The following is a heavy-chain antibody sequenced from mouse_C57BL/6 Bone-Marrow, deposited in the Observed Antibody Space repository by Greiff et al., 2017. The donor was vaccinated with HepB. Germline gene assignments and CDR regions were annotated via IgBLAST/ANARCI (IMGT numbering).Heavy chain of an antibody. CDR1: GYTFTDYY. J-gene: IGHJ4*01. V-gene: IGHV1-26*01. D-gene: IGHD2-5*01. Sequence: EVQLQQSGPELVKPGASVKISCKASGYTFTDYYMNWVKQSHGKSLEWIGDINPNNGGTSYNQKFKGKATLTVDKSSSTAYMELRSLTSEDSAVYYCARDYSNNYYAMDYWGQGTSVTVSS. CDR3: ARDYSNNYYAMDY. CDR2: INPNNGGT.